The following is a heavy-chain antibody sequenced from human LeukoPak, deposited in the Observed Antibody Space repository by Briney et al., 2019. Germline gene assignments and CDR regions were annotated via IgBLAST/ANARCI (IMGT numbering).Heavy chain of an antibody. V-gene: IGHV4-34*01. D-gene: IGHD6-13*01. J-gene: IGHJ2*01. Sequence: SETLSLTCAVYGGSFSGYYWSWIRQPPGKGLEWMGEINHSGSTNYNPSLKSRVTISVDTSKNQFSLKLSSVTAADTAVYYCARADSSSWYVRYFDLWGRGTLVTVSS. CDR1: GGSFSGYY. CDR3: ARADSSSWYVRYFDL. CDR2: INHSGST.